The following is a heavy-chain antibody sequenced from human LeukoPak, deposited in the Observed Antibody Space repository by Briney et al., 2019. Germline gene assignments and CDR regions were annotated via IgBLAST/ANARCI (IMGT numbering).Heavy chain of an antibody. CDR1: GYTFTSYG. V-gene: IGHV1-18*01. CDR3: ARDRRGTHYDFWSGYSSPEPRGWFDP. D-gene: IGHD3-3*01. CDR2: ISAYNGNT. J-gene: IGHJ5*02. Sequence: ASVKVSCKASGYTFTSYGISWVRQAPGQGLEWMGWISAYNGNTNYAQKLQGRVTMTTDTSTSTAYMELRSLRFDDTAVYYCARDRRGTHYDFWSGYSSPEPRGWFDPWGQGTLVTVSS.